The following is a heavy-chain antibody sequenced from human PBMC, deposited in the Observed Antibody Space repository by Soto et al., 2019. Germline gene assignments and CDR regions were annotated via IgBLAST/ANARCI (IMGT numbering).Heavy chain of an antibody. D-gene: IGHD1-26*01. V-gene: IGHV1-3*01. J-gene: IGHJ2*01. CDR3: ARGGSLYWYFDL. CDR1: GYTFTNYA. Sequence: GASMKVSCKASGYTFTNYAMHLVRQAPGQRLEWMGWINAGNGNTKYSQKFQGRVTITRDTSASTAYMELSSLRSEDTAVYYCARGGSLYWYFDLWGRGTLVTVSS. CDR2: INAGNGNT.